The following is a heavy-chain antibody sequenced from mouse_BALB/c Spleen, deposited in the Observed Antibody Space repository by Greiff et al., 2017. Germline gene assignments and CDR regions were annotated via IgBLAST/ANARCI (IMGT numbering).Heavy chain of an antibody. CDR2: ISSGSSTI. Sequence: EVQLVESGGGLVQPGGSRTLSCAASGFTFSSFGMHWVRQAPEKGLEWVAYISSGSSTIYYADTVKGRFTISRDNPKNTLFLQMTSLRSEDTAMYYCARGGYDYDPYYFDYWGQGTTLTVSS. D-gene: IGHD2-4*01. V-gene: IGHV5-17*02. J-gene: IGHJ2*01. CDR1: GFTFSSFG. CDR3: ARGGYDYDPYYFDY.